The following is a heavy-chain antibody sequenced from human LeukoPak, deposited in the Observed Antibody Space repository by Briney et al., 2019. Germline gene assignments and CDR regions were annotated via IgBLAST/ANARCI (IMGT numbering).Heavy chain of an antibody. CDR2: ISYDGSNK. CDR3: AKDFGMATIFDY. Sequence: GGSLRLSCAASGFTFSSYGMHWVRQAPGKGLEWVAVISYDGSNKYYADSVKGRFTISRDNSKNTLYLQMSSLRAEDTAVYYCAKDFGMATIFDYWGQGTLVTVSS. J-gene: IGHJ4*02. CDR1: GFTFSSYG. V-gene: IGHV3-30*18. D-gene: IGHD5-24*01.